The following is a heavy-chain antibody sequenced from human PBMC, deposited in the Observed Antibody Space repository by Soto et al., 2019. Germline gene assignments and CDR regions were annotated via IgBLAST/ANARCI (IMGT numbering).Heavy chain of an antibody. CDR2: INHSGST. Sequence: SETLSLTCAVYGGSFSGYYWSWIRQPPGTGLEWIGEINHSGSTNYNPSLKSRVTISVDTSKNQFSLRLSSVTAADTAVYYCARLVTVTTDYYYGMDVWGQGTTVTV. J-gene: IGHJ6*02. CDR3: ARLVTVTTDYYYGMDV. V-gene: IGHV4-34*01. CDR1: GGSFSGYY. D-gene: IGHD4-4*01.